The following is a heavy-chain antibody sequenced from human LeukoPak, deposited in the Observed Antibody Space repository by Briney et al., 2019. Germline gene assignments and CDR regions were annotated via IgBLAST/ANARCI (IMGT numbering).Heavy chain of an antibody. V-gene: IGHV3-23*01. CDR3: ACIDYHNY. D-gene: IGHD5-12*01. CDR2: IGGRGGST. Sequence: PGGSLRLSCAASGFTFTDYYMSWIRQAPGKGLEWVSAIGGRGGSTYYADSVKGRFTISRDNSKNTLYLQMNSLRAEDTAVYYCACIDYHNYWGQGTLVTVSS. J-gene: IGHJ4*02. CDR1: GFTFTDYY.